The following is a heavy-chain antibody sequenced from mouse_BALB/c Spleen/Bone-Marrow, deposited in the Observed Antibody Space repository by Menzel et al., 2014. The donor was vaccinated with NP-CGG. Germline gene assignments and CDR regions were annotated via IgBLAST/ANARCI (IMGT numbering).Heavy chain of an antibody. Sequence: EVKVVESGGGLVKPGGSLKLSCAASGFTFSDYYMYWVRQTPEKRLEWVATISDGGSYTYYPDSVKGRFTISRDNAKNNLFLQLSSLKSEDTATYYCAREVSMDYWGQGTSVTVSS. CDR1: GFTFSDYY. CDR3: AREVSMDY. CDR2: ISDGGSYT. V-gene: IGHV5-4*02. J-gene: IGHJ4*01.